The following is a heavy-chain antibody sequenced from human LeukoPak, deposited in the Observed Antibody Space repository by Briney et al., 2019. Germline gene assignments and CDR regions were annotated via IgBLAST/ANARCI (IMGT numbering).Heavy chain of an antibody. D-gene: IGHD5-18*01. Sequence: PGGSLRLSCAASGFTFSSYEMNWVRQAPGKGLEGVSYISSSGSTIYYADSVKGRFTISRDNAKNSLYLQMNSLKAEDTAVYYCARAKSVDTAMWFDPWGQGTLVTVSS. CDR3: ARAKSVDTAMWFDP. CDR2: ISSSGSTI. CDR1: GFTFSSYE. J-gene: IGHJ5*02. V-gene: IGHV3-48*03.